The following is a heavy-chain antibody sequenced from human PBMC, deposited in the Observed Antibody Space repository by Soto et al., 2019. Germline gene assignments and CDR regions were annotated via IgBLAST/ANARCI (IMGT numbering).Heavy chain of an antibody. J-gene: IGHJ5*02. D-gene: IGHD3-3*01. CDR1: GFTFSSYG. V-gene: IGHV3-30*18. CDR3: AKDRGGGFLEWFLFDP. Sequence: GGSLRLSCAASGFTFSSYGMHWVRQARGKGLEWVAVISYDGSNKYYADSVKGRFTISRDNSKNTLYLQMNSLRAEDTAVYYCAKDRGGGFLEWFLFDPWGQGT. CDR2: ISYDGSNK.